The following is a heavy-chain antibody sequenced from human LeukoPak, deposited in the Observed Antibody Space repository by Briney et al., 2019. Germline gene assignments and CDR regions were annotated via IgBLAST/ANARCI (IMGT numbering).Heavy chain of an antibody. Sequence: PGGSLRLSCAASGFTVSSNYMSWVRQAPGKGLERVSLIYSDDDTYYADSVKGRFTISRDNSKNTLYLQMNSLRTEDTAVYYCAREGYYDISGTSRAFDIWGQGTMVTVSS. CDR3: AREGYYDISGTSRAFDI. CDR2: IYSDDDT. D-gene: IGHD3-22*01. V-gene: IGHV3-66*02. J-gene: IGHJ3*02. CDR1: GFTVSSNY.